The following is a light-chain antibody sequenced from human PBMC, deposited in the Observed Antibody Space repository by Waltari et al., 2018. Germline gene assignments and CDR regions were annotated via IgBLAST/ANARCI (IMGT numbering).Light chain of an antibody. J-gene: IGKJ2*01. CDR3: QHTFETPYS. CDR1: ENIGSY. V-gene: IGKV1-39*01. CDR2: AKS. Sequence: DIQMTQSPSSLSASIGDRVTITCRASENIGSYLNWYQKRTGEAPKLLIYAKSTLQTEVPSRFSGSGSRTDFTLTISSLQPEDFATYYCQHTFETPYSFGQGTKLESK.